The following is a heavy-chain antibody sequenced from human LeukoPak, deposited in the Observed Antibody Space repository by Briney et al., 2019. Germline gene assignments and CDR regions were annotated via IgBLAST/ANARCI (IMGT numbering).Heavy chain of an antibody. D-gene: IGHD1-26*01. CDR3: AKDLYYIDAFDI. V-gene: IGHV3-11*04. J-gene: IGHJ3*02. Sequence: GGSLRLSCAASGFTFSDYYMSWIRQAPGKGLEWVSYISSSGSTIYYADSVKGRFTISRDNAKNSLYLQMNSLRAEDTAVYYCAKDLYYIDAFDIWGQGTMVTVSS. CDR1: GFTFSDYY. CDR2: ISSSGSTI.